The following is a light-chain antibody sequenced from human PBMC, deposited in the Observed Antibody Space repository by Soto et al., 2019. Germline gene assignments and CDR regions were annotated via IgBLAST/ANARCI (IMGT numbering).Light chain of an antibody. V-gene: IGKV1-27*01. CDR3: QQYSIVPV. J-gene: IGKJ3*01. CDR2: AAS. Sequence: DIQMTQSPTSLSASVGDRVTITCRASQGIRNFVAWYQQKPGKAPKLLIYAASTLQSGVPSRFSGSGSRTDFTLPPKTLQPEHVATYSSQQYSIVPVFGPGTKVEIK. CDR1: QGIRNF.